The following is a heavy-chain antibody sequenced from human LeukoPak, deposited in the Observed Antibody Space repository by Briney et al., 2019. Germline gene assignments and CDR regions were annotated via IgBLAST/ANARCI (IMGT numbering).Heavy chain of an antibody. Sequence: SETLSLTCSVSNYSLKRGYYWGWIRRPPGKGREWIGNIYHTGYSYSNPSLKSRVSLSVDTSKNQFSLRLSSVTAADTAVYYCAREGLELERLPVDAFDIWGQGTMVTVSS. CDR1: NYSLKRGYY. CDR2: IYHTGYS. CDR3: AREGLELERLPVDAFDI. J-gene: IGHJ3*02. V-gene: IGHV4-38-2*02. D-gene: IGHD1-1*01.